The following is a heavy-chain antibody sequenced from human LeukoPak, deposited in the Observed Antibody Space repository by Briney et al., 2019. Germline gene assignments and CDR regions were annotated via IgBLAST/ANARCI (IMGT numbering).Heavy chain of an antibody. J-gene: IGHJ4*02. CDR2: ISYDGSNK. Sequence: GGSLRLSCAASGFSLSSYGIHWVRQAPGKGLEWVSFISYDGSNKHYADSVKGRFTISRDNSKNTLSLQMNSLRVEDTAVYYCAKNQWVTANFSDYCGQGTLVTVSS. V-gene: IGHV3-30*18. CDR1: GFSLSSYG. D-gene: IGHD2-21*02. CDR3: AKNQWVTANFSDY.